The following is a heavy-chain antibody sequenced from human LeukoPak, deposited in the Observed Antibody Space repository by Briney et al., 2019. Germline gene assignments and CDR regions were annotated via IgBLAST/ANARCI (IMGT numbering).Heavy chain of an antibody. Sequence: GGSLRLSCAASGFTFSRYSMKWVRQAPGKGLEWVSSMSVSSGLIYYADSVKGRFTVSRDNAKNSLYLQMNSLRADDTAVYYCAREFEGSASGAGYWGRGTLVTVSS. J-gene: IGHJ4*02. CDR1: GFTFSRYS. CDR2: MSVSSGLI. V-gene: IGHV3-21*01. D-gene: IGHD3-16*01. CDR3: AREFEGSASGAGY.